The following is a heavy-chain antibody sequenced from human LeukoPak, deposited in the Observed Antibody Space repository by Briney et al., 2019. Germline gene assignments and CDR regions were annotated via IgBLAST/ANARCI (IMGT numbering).Heavy chain of an antibody. Sequence: SETLSLTCTVSGGSISSYYWSWIRQPPGKGLEWIGYIYYSGSTNYNPSLKSRVTISVDTSKNQFSLKLSSVTAADTAVYYCARGGKESSSWYSPEGVWGQGTLVTVSS. V-gene: IGHV4-59*01. D-gene: IGHD6-13*01. CDR2: IYYSGST. CDR1: GGSISSYY. CDR3: ARGGKESSSWYSPEGV. J-gene: IGHJ4*02.